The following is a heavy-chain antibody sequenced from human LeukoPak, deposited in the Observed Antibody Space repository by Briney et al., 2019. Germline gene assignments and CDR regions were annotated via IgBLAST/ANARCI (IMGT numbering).Heavy chain of an antibody. J-gene: IGHJ4*02. CDR2: INPSGGST. V-gene: IGHV1-46*01. CDR1: GYTFTGYY. Sequence: ASVKVSCKASGYTFTGYYMHWVRQAPGQGLEWMGIINPSGGSTSYAQKFQGRITMTRDMSTSTVYMDLSSLRSEDTAVYYCAREATMVRGVIISRNFDYWGQGTLVTVSS. CDR3: AREATMVRGVIISRNFDY. D-gene: IGHD3-10*01.